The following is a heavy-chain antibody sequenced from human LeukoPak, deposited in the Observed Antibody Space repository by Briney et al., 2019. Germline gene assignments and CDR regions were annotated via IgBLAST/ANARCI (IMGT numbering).Heavy chain of an antibody. V-gene: IGHV4-59*08. D-gene: IGHD6-19*01. CDR1: GGSTTGYF. CDR3: ARSYWQWLVPGAFDI. Sequence: SETLSLTCSVSGGSTTGYFWTWIRQPPGKGPEWIGYVYYKGDTSYSPSLDSRVSISVDTSKNQFSLNLSSVTAADTAVYYCARSYWQWLVPGAFDIWGQGTMVTVSS. J-gene: IGHJ3*02. CDR2: VYYKGDT.